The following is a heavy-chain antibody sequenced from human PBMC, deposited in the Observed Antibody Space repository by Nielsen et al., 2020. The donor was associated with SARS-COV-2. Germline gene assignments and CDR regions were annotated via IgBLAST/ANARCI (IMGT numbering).Heavy chain of an antibody. CDR2: INSDGSST. J-gene: IGHJ6*02. CDR3: ARESASVLRFLEWTQPHYYYYGMDV. D-gene: IGHD3-3*01. Sequence: GESLKISCAASGFTFSSYWMHWVRQAPGKGLVWVSRINSDGSSTSYADSVKGRFTISRDNAKNSLYLQMNSLRAEDTAVYYCARESASVLRFLEWTQPHYYYYGMDVWGQGTTVTVSS. CDR1: GFTFSSYW. V-gene: IGHV3-74*01.